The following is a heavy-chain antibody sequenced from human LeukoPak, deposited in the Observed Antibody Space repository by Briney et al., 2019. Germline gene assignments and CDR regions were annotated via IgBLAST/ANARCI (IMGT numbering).Heavy chain of an antibody. D-gene: IGHD2-15*01. J-gene: IGHJ4*02. Sequence: SETLSLTCTVSGGSLSSGGYYWSWIRQPPGTGLEWIGYIYHSGSTYYNPSLKSRVTISVDRSKNQFSLKLSSVTAADPAVYYCARDSGGSGGGGYFDSYWGQGTLVTVSS. V-gene: IGHV4-30-2*01. CDR1: GGSLSSGGYY. CDR3: ARDSGGSGGGGYFDSY. CDR2: IYHSGST.